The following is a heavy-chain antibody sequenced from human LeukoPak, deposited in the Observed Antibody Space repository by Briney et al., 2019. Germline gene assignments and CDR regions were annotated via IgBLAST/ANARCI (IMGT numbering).Heavy chain of an antibody. CDR2: IIPIFGTA. CDR1: GGTFSSYA. Sequence: SVKVSCKASGGTFSSYAISWVRQAPGQGLEWMGGIIPIFGTANYAQKFQGRVTITADESTNTAYMDLGSLRSEDKAVYYCAGGVVPQQLGNYYYYYMDVWGKGTTVTISS. J-gene: IGHJ6*03. D-gene: IGHD6-13*01. CDR3: AGGVVPQQLGNYYYYYMDV. V-gene: IGHV1-69*13.